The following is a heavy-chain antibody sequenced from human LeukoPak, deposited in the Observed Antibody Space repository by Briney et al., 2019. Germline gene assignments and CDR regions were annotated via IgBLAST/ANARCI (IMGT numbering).Heavy chain of an antibody. V-gene: IGHV4-31*03. CDR2: IYYSGST. D-gene: IGHD4-17*01. Sequence: PSETLSLTCTVSGGSISSGGYYWSWTRQHPGKGLEWIGYIYYSGSTYYNPSLKSRVTISVDTSKNQFSLKLSSVTAADTAVYYCARTTVTTLAYWGQGTLVTVSS. CDR3: ARTTVTTLAY. CDR1: GGSISSGGYY. J-gene: IGHJ4*02.